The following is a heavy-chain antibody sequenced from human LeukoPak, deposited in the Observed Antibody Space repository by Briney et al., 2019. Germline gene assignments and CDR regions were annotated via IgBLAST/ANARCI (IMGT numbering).Heavy chain of an antibody. CDR3: AKGGQDFDFWRFDL. J-gene: IGHJ5*02. Sequence: PGGSLRLSCAASGFSFSDSAVSWVRHSPGEGLKWVSSISGTGGRTYYADSVEGRFTITRDNSRNTVNLQMNSLRAGDTARYFCAKGGQDFDFWRFDLWGQGILVIASS. CDR2: ISGTGGRT. V-gene: IGHV3-23*01. CDR1: GFSFSDSA. D-gene: IGHD3-3*01.